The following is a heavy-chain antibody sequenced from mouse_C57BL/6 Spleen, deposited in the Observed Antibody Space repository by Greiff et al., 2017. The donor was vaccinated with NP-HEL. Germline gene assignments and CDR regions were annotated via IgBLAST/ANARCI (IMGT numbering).Heavy chain of an antibody. CDR1: GYTFTSYW. Sequence: QVQLQQPGAELVRPGSSVKLSCKASGYTFTSYWMDWVKQRPGQGLEWIGNIYPSDSETHYNQKFKDKATLTVDKSSSTAYMQLSSLTSEDSAVYYCARERGTTVVAHWYFDVWGTGTTVTVSS. V-gene: IGHV1-61*01. CDR3: ARERGTTVVAHWYFDV. D-gene: IGHD1-1*01. CDR2: IYPSDSET. J-gene: IGHJ1*03.